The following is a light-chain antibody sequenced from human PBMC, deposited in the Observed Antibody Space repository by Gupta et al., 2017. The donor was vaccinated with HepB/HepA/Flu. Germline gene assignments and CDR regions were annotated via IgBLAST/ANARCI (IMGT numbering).Light chain of an antibody. V-gene: IGKV1-5*03. CDR1: QSISSW. Sequence: QMTQSPSTLSASVGDRVTITCRASQSISSWLAWYQQKPGKAPKLLIYKASSLESGVPSRFSGSGSGTEFTLTISSLQPDDFATYYCQQYNSYTWTFGQGTKVEIK. CDR2: KAS. CDR3: QQYNSYTWT. J-gene: IGKJ1*01.